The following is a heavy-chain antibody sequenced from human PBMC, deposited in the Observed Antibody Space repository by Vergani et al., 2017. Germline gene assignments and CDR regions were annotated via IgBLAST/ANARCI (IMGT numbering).Heavy chain of an antibody. J-gene: IGHJ3*02. Sequence: EVQLVESGGGLVQPGGSLRLSCAASGFTFSSYAMSWVRQAPGKGLEWVSAISGSGGSTYYADSVKGRFTISRDNSKNTLYLQMNSLRAEDTAVYYCAKTLTVTYSSSWYAGDDAFDIWGQGTMVTVSS. V-gene: IGHV3-23*04. CDR2: ISGSGGST. CDR3: AKTLTVTYSSSWYAGDDAFDI. D-gene: IGHD6-13*01. CDR1: GFTFSSYA.